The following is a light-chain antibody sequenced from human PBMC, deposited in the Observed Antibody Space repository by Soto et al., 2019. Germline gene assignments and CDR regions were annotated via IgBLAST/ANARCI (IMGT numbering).Light chain of an antibody. J-gene: IGKJ1*01. V-gene: IGKV3-20*01. CDR3: QQYSSSPRT. CDR1: QSVSSSF. CDR2: GAS. Sequence: EIVVTKSPGTLSLSAGERATLSWRASQSVSSSFLAWYQQKPGQAPRPLIYGASTRATGIPDRFSGSGSGTDFTLTISRREPEDFAVYYCQQYSSSPRTFGQGTKVDIK.